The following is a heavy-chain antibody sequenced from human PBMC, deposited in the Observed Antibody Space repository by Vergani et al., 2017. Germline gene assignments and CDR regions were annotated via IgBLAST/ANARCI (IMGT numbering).Heavy chain of an antibody. CDR3: AKDKAGLTGINDAFDI. CDR2: ISGSGGST. J-gene: IGHJ3*02. D-gene: IGHD7-27*01. Sequence: EVQLLESGGGLVQPGGSLRLSCAASGFTFSSYAMSWVRQAPGKGLEWVSAISGSGGSTYYADSVKGRFTIPRDNSKNTLYLKMNSLRAEDTAVYYCAKDKAGLTGINDAFDIWGQGTMVTVSS. V-gene: IGHV3-23*01. CDR1: GFTFSSYA.